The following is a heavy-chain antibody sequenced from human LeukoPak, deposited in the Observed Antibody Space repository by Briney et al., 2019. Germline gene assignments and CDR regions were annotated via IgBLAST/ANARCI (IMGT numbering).Heavy chain of an antibody. V-gene: IGHV4-59*01. D-gene: IGHD6-19*01. J-gene: IGHJ6*02. CDR3: ARIAVAGLASSYYYGMDV. CDR2: IYYSGST. CDR1: GGSMSSYY. Sequence: PSETLSLTCTVSGGSMSSYYWSWIRQPPGKGLEWIGYIYYSGSTNYNPSLKSRVTISVDTSKNQFSLKLSSVTAADTAVYYCARIAVAGLASSYYYGMDVWGQGTTVTVSS.